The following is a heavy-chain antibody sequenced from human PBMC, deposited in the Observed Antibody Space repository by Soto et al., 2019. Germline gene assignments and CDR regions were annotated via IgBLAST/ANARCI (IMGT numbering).Heavy chain of an antibody. CDR1: GYTFTSYA. CDR2: INAGNGNT. V-gene: IGHV1-3*05. J-gene: IGHJ4*02. Sequence: QVQLVQSGAEEKKPGASVKVSCKASGYTFTSYAMHWVRQAPGQRLEWMGWINAGNGNTNYSQKFQGRVTITRDTSASTAYKELSRLRSEDTAVYYSARSIVVVTALDYWGRGTLVSVSS. D-gene: IGHD2-21*02. CDR3: ARSIVVVTALDY.